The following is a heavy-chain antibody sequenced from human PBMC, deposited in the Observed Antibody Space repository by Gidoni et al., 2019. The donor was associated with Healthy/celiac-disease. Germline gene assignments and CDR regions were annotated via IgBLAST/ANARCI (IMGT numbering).Heavy chain of an antibody. D-gene: IGHD2-15*01. V-gene: IGHV3-7*03. Sequence: EVKMEESGGGLVEPGGALRLAGAASGFTFSSYWMSWVRQAPGKGLEWVANIQQDGSEKYYVDSVKGRFTISRDNAKNSLYLQMNSLRAEDTAVYYCARETVVTTSFDYWGQGTLVTVSS. J-gene: IGHJ4*02. CDR1: GFTFSSYW. CDR2: IQQDGSEK. CDR3: ARETVVTTSFDY.